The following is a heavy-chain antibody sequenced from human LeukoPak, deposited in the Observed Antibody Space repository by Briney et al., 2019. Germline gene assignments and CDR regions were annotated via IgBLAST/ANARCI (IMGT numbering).Heavy chain of an antibody. D-gene: IGHD6-19*01. V-gene: IGHV3-23*01. J-gene: IGHJ4*02. CDR3: AKASRQAAVASPLDY. CDR2: IGGVGDRT. Sequence: GGSLRLSCAASGFTFHPYAMSWVRQAPGKGLEWVASIGGVGDRTYYADSVKGRFTISRDNSKDTLFLQMNSLKADDTALYYCAKASRQAAVASPLDYWGRGSLVTVSS. CDR1: GFTFHPYA.